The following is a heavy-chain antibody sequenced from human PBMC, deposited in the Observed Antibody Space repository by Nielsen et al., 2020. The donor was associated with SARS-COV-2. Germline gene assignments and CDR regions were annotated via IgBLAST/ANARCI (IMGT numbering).Heavy chain of an antibody. CDR2: INHSGST. Sequence: VRQMPGKGLEWIGEINHSGSTNYNPSLKSRVTISVDTSKNQFSLKLSSVTAADTAVYYCARGWNYYGSGSYPHYYYYGMDVWGQGTTVTVSS. V-gene: IGHV4-34*01. D-gene: IGHD3-10*01. J-gene: IGHJ6*02. CDR3: ARGWNYYGSGSYPHYYYYGMDV.